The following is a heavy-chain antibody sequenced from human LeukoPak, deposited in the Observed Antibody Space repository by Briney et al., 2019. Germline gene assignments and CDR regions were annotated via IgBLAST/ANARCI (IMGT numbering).Heavy chain of an antibody. J-gene: IGHJ4*02. V-gene: IGHV3-30*18. CDR3: AKDQGYYYDSSGLIDY. CDR1: GFTFSSYG. CDR2: ISYDGSNK. Sequence: GGSLRLSCAASGFTFSSYGMHWVRQAPGKGLEWVAVISYDGSNKYYADSVKGRFTISRDNPKNTLYLQMNSLRAEDTAVYYCAKDQGYYYDSSGLIDYWGQGTLVTVSS. D-gene: IGHD3-22*01.